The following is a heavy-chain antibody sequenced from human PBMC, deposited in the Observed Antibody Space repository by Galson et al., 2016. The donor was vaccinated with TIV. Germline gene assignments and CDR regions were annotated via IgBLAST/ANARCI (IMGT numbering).Heavy chain of an antibody. J-gene: IGHJ6*03. CDR3: ARGHCGGGYYYYYYMDV. Sequence: SVKVSCKVSRNTFSSFDINWVRQASGQGLEWMGWMNPSSGNTGYAQKFQGRVTMTRNISVSTVYMELSSLKSEDTAVYFCARGHCGGGYYYYYYMDVWGTGTPVTVSS. V-gene: IGHV1-8*01. D-gene: IGHD2-21*01. CDR1: RNTFSSFD. CDR2: MNPSSGNT.